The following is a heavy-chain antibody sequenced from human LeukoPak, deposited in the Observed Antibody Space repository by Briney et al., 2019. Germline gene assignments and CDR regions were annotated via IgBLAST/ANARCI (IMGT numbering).Heavy chain of an antibody. Sequence: SETLSLTCTVSGGSISSSSYYWGWIRQPPGKGLEWIGSIYYSGSTYYNPSLKSRVTISVDTSKNQFSLKLSSVTAADTAVYYCARDNKISEGEEGKNYFDYWGQGTLVTVSS. J-gene: IGHJ4*02. V-gene: IGHV4-39*07. CDR2: IYYSGST. CDR1: GGSISSSSYY. CDR3: ARDNKISEGEEGKNYFDY. D-gene: IGHD3-16*01.